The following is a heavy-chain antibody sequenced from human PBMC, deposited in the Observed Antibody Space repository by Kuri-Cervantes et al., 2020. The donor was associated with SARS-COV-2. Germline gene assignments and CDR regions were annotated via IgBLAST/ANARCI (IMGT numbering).Heavy chain of an antibody. Sequence: GESLKISCAASGFTFSSYSMNWVRQAPGKGLEWVSYISSNSNTIYYADSVKGRFTISRDNARNSLYLQMNSLRVEDTAVYYCARYRSGWSFDYWGQGTLVTVSS. V-gene: IGHV3-48*01. CDR1: GFTFSSYS. CDR3: ARYRSGWSFDY. CDR2: ISSNSNTI. J-gene: IGHJ4*02. D-gene: IGHD6-19*01.